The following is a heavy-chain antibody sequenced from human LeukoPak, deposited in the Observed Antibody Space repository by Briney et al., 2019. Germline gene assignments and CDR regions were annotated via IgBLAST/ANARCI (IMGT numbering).Heavy chain of an antibody. CDR3: AKNQLLWFGANAFDI. J-gene: IGHJ3*02. CDR2: ISGSGGST. CDR1: GFTFSSYA. D-gene: IGHD3-10*01. V-gene: IGHV3-23*01. Sequence: GGSLRLSCAASGFTFSSYAMSWVRQAPGEGLEWVSAISGSGGSTYYADSVKGRFTISRDNSKNTLYLQMNSLRAEDTAVYYCAKNQLLWFGANAFDIWGQGTMVTVSS.